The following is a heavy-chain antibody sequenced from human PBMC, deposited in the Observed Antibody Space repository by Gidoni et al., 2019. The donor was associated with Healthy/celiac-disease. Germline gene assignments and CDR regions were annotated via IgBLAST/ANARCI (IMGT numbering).Heavy chain of an antibody. Sequence: QVQLVQSGAEVKKPGSSVKVSCKASGGTFSSSAISWVRQAPGQGLEWMGGIIPIFGTANYAQKFQGRVTITADESTSTAYMELSSLRSEDTAVYYCARDHSGSYFWYPQGGYFDYWGQGTLVTVSS. J-gene: IGHJ4*02. D-gene: IGHD1-26*01. CDR2: IIPIFGTA. V-gene: IGHV1-69*01. CDR1: GGTFSSSA. CDR3: ARDHSGSYFWYPQGGYFDY.